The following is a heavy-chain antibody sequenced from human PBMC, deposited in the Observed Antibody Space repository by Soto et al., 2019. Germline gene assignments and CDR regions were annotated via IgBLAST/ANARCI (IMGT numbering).Heavy chain of an antibody. CDR2: INYSRST. V-gene: IGHV4-61*08. D-gene: IGHD3-3*01. Sequence: SETLSLTCTVSGGSISSGGYYWSWIRQHPGKGLKWIGYINYSRSTNYNPSLKSGVTISVDTSKNQFSLKLSSVTVAGTAVYYCARGRFLEFNWFDPWGQGTLVTVSS. CDR1: GGSISSGGYY. CDR3: ARGRFLEFNWFDP. J-gene: IGHJ5*02.